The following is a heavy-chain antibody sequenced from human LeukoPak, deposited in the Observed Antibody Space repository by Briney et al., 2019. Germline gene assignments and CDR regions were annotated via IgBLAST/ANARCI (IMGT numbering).Heavy chain of an antibody. CDR2: INHSGST. J-gene: IGHJ6*04. V-gene: IGHV4-34*01. CDR1: GGSFSGYY. Sequence: SETLSLTCAVYGGSFSGYYWSWIRQPPGKGLEWIGEINHSGSTNYNPSLKSRVTISVDTSKNQFSLKMRSVTAAGTAVYYCARDPYGMDVWGKGTTVTVSS. CDR3: ARDPYGMDV.